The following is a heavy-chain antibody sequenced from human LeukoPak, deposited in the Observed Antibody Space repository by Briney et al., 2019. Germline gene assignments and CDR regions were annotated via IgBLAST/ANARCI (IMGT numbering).Heavy chain of an antibody. CDR1: GFNFGGYS. CDR2: VLSGGGST. J-gene: IGHJ4*02. V-gene: IGHV3-23*01. D-gene: IGHD2-21*01. Sequence: GGSLRLSCEGSGFNFGGYSMSWVRQAPGKGLEWVSGVLSGGGSTYYADAVKGRFTISRDNSRSTLYPQMNSLRAEDTAVYYCAKDAIYGDGYWEFDYWGQGTLVTVSS. CDR3: AKDAIYGDGYWEFDY.